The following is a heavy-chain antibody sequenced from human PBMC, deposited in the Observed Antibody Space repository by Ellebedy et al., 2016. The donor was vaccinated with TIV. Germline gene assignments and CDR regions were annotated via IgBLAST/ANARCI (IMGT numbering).Heavy chain of an antibody. CDR2: IYYSGST. CDR3: ARGVGTVTPPYYYYYMDV. V-gene: IGHV4-59*12. Sequence: SETLSLXXTVSGGSISSYYWSWIRQPPGKGLEWIGYIYYSGSTNYNPSHKSPATISVDTSKHQFSLKLSSVTAADTAVYYGARGVGTVTPPYYYYYMDVWGKGTTVTVSS. D-gene: IGHD4-11*01. CDR1: GGSISSYY. J-gene: IGHJ6*03.